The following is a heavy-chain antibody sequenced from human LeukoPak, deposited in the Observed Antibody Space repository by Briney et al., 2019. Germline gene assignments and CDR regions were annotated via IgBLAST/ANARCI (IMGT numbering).Heavy chain of an antibody. V-gene: IGHV3-53*01. CDR3: AKDRETYWPPDSSGFLA. CDR1: GFTVSSNY. D-gene: IGHD3-22*01. Sequence: PGGSLRLSCAASGFTVSSNYMSWVRQAPGKGLEWVSVIYSGGSTYYVDSVKGRLTISRDNSKNTLYLQMNSLRAEDTAVYYCAKDRETYWPPDSSGFLAWGQGTLVTVSS. J-gene: IGHJ5*02. CDR2: IYSGGST.